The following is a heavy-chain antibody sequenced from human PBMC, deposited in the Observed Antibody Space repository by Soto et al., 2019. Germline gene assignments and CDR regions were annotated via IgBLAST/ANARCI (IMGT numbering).Heavy chain of an antibody. V-gene: IGHV4-4*07. CDR1: GGSSCSSY. D-gene: IGHD2-21*01. CDR2: IYTSGST. Sequence: SESLCPTCKVPGGSSCSSYWSWTRQPAGKGLEWIGRIYTSGSTNYNPSLKSRVTMSVDTSKNQFSLKLSSVTAADTAVYYCARDLGDTEDFGNWFDPWGQG. CDR3: ARDLGDTEDFGNWFDP. J-gene: IGHJ5*02.